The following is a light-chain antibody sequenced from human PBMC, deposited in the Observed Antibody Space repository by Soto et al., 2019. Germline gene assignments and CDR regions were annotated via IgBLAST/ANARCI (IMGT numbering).Light chain of an antibody. CDR3: MQGTHWPPYT. V-gene: IGKV2-30*01. Sequence: DVVMTQSPLSLPVTLGQPASISCRSSQSLAYSDGNTYLNWFQQRPGQSPRRLIYKVSNRGSGVPYICSGSGSGPDFTLKISRVEAEDVGVYYCMQGTHWPPYTFGQGTKLEIK. J-gene: IGKJ2*01. CDR2: KVS. CDR1: QSLAYSDGNTY.